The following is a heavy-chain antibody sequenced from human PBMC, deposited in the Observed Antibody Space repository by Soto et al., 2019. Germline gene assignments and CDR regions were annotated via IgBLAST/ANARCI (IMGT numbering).Heavy chain of an antibody. D-gene: IGHD2-2*02. J-gene: IGHJ6*02. Sequence: SETLSRACAVYGGSFSGDYWSWIRQPPGKGREWIGEINHSGSTNYNPSLKSRVTISVDTAKNMFSLKLSSVTAADTALYYRARKGRYCSSTSCYTLGYYYYGMDVWGQGTTVT. CDR1: GGSFSGDY. V-gene: IGHV4-34*01. CDR2: INHSGST. CDR3: ARKGRYCSSTSCYTLGYYYYGMDV.